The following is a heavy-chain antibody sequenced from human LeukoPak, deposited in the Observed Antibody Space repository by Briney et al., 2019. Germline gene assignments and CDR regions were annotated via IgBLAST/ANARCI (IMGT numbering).Heavy chain of an antibody. CDR3: ARSPPNPRYCSSSSCPYYVDY. Sequence: PSETLSLTCSVSGGFNTHYYWSWIRQPPGKGLEWIGYINYGGSTNYNPSLKSRVTISVDTSKNQFSLKLTSVTAADTAIYYCARSPPNPRYCSSSSCPYYVDYWGQGTLVTVSS. V-gene: IGHV4-59*01. J-gene: IGHJ4*02. CDR1: GGFNTHYY. D-gene: IGHD2-2*01. CDR2: INYGGST.